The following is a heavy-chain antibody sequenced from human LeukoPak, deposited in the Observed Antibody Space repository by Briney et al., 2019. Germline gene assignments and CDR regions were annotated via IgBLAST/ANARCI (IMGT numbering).Heavy chain of an antibody. D-gene: IGHD6-6*01. V-gene: IGHV4-39*07. CDR2: IYYSGST. CDR3: ARADLSIAARRRGYYFDY. J-gene: IGHJ4*02. Sequence: SETLSLTCTVSGGSISSSSYYWGWIRPPPGKGLEWIGSIYYSGSTYYNPSLKSRVTISVDTSKNQFSLKLSSVTAADTAVYYCARADLSIAARRRGYYFDYWGQGTLVTVSS. CDR1: GGSISSSSYY.